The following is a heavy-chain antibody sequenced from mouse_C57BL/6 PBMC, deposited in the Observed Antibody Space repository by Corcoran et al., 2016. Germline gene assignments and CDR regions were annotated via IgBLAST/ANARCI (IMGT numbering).Heavy chain of an antibody. V-gene: IGHV8-12*01. J-gene: IGHJ4*01. CDR1: GFSLSTSGMG. CDR3: DRRDCNYYYAMDY. CDR2: IYWDDDK. D-gene: IGHD2-1*01. Sequence: QVTLKESGPGILQSSQTLSLTCSFSGFSLSTSGMGVSWIRQPSGKGLEWLAHIYWDDDKRYNPSMKSRLTISKDTSRNQVFLKITSVDTADTARYYCDRRDCNYYYAMDYWGQGTSVTVSS.